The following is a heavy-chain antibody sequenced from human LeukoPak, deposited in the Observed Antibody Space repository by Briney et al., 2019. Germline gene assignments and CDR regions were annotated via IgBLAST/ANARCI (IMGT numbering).Heavy chain of an antibody. CDR3: ARDQYQLLTGAFDY. V-gene: IGHV1-69*13. Sequence: ASVKVSCKASGGTFSSYAISSVRQAPGQGLEWMGGIIPIFGTANYAQKFQGRVTITADESTSTAYMELSSLRSEDTAVYYCARDQYQLLTGAFDYWGQGTLVSVFS. CDR1: GGTFSSYA. CDR2: IIPIFGTA. J-gene: IGHJ4*02. D-gene: IGHD2-2*01.